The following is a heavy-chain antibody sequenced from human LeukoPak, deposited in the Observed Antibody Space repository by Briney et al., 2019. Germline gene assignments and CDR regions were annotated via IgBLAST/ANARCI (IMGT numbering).Heavy chain of an antibody. CDR1: GYTFTGYY. CDR3: ARVEGVVPAAIGDY. CDR2: INPNSGGT. D-gene: IGHD2-2*02. V-gene: IGHV1-2*02. Sequence: ASVKVSCKASGYTFTGYYMHWVRQAPGQGLEWMGWINPNSGGTNYAQKFQGRVTMTRDTSISTAYMELSRLRSNDTAVYYCARVEGVVPAAIGDYWGRGTLVTVSS. J-gene: IGHJ4*02.